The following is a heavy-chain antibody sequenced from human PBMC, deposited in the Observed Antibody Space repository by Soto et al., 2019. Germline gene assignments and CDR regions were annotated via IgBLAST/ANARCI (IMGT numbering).Heavy chain of an antibody. D-gene: IGHD5-18*01. Sequence: GGSLRLSCAASGFTFSNYAMSWVRQAPGKWLDWVSAINDNGGSTYYADSVKGRFTISRDYSKNTLYLQMDSLRAEDTAVYYCAKVTSRDRAYSYGTSEYWGQGXLVTVYS. CDR2: INDNGGST. CDR3: AKVTSRDRAYSYGTSEY. CDR1: GFTFSNYA. J-gene: IGHJ4*02. V-gene: IGHV3-23*01.